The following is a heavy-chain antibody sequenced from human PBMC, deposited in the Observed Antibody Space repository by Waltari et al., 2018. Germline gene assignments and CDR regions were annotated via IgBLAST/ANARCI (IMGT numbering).Heavy chain of an antibody. CDR2: IIPIVGTA. V-gene: IGHV1-69*05. Sequence: QVQLVQSGAEVKKPGSSVKVSCKASGGTFSSYAISWVRQAPGQGLEWMGGIIPIVGTANYAQKFQGRVTITTDESTSTAYMELSSLRSEDTAVYYCARGQYCSSTSCSLSYYYGMDVWGQGTTVTVSS. CDR1: GGTFSSYA. CDR3: ARGQYCSSTSCSLSYYYGMDV. J-gene: IGHJ6*02. D-gene: IGHD2-2*01.